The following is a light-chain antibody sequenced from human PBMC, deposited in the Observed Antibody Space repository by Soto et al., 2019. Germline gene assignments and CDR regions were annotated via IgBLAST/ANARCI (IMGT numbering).Light chain of an antibody. CDR2: AAS. CDR1: QSISSY. J-gene: IGKJ1*01. CDR3: QQRYSTPWT. V-gene: IGKV1-39*01. Sequence: DIQMTQSPSSLPASVGDRVTITCRASQSISSYLNWYQQKPGKAPKLLIYAASSLQSGVPSRFSGSGSGTDFTLTISSLQPEDFATYYCQQRYSTPWTFGQGTKVDIK.